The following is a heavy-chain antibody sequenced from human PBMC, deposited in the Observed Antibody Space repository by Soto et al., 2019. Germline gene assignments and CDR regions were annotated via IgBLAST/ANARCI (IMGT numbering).Heavy chain of an antibody. CDR2: IYYSGST. Sequence: SETLSLTCTVSGFSIISYYWSWIRQPPGKGLEWIGYIYYSGSTNYNPSLKSRVTISVDTSKNQFSLKLSSVPAADTAVYYCAKQRGGAGRSRYPILALDPRGQGTPVTVAS. CDR1: GFSIISYY. CDR3: AKQRGGAGRSRYPILALDP. V-gene: IGHV4-59*01. J-gene: IGHJ5*02. D-gene: IGHD3-22*01.